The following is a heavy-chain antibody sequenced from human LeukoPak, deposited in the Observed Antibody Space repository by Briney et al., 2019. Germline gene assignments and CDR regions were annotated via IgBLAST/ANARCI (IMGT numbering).Heavy chain of an antibody. CDR2: IKQDGSEK. V-gene: IGHV3-7*03. Sequence: GGSLRLSCAASGFIYSSYWMTWVRQAPGKGLEWVANIKQDGSEKYDVDSVKGRFTISRDNAQNSLYLQMNSLRAEDTAVYYCAKGAYGSGGNWFDPWGQGTLVTVSS. J-gene: IGHJ5*02. CDR3: AKGAYGSGGNWFDP. D-gene: IGHD3-10*01. CDR1: GFIYSSYW.